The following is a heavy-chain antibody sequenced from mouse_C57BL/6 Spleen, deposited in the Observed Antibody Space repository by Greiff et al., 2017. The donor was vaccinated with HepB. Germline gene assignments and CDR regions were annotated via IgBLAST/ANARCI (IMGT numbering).Heavy chain of an antibody. CDR3: ARRRMGYDYPYAMDY. V-gene: IGHV1-82*01. Sequence: QVQLQQSGPELVKPGASVKISCKASGYAFSSSWMNWVKQRPGKGLEWIGRIYPGDGDTNYNGKFKGKATLTADKSFSTAYMQLSSLTSEDSAVYFCARRRMGYDYPYAMDYWGQGTSVTVSS. CDR1: GYAFSSSW. J-gene: IGHJ4*01. CDR2: IYPGDGDT. D-gene: IGHD2-4*01.